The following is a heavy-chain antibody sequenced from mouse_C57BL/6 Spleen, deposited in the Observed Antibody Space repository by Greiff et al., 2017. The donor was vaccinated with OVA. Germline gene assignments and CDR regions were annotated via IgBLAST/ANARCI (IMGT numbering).Heavy chain of an antibody. CDR1: GYTFTSYW. J-gene: IGHJ2*01. Sequence: VQLQQPGAELVKPGASVKLSCKASGYTFTSYWMHWVKQRPGQGLEWIGMIHPNSGSTNYNEKFKSKATLTVDKSSSTAYMQLSSLTSEDSAVYYCARSECYDYDCNYWGQGTTLTVSS. V-gene: IGHV1-64*01. CDR3: ARSECYDYDCNY. D-gene: IGHD2-4*01. CDR2: IHPNSGST.